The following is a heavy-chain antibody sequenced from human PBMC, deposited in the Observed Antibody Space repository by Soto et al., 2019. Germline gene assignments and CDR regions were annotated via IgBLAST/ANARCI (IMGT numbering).Heavy chain of an antibody. V-gene: IGHV1-3*01. J-gene: IGHJ5*02. CDR2: ISGGEGGT. CDR1: GYAFADFA. CDR3: ARDPLYCSGSFCAASYNWFDP. D-gene: IGHD2-15*01. Sequence: QVHLVQSGAEVKKPGASVKVSCKASGYAFADFALHWVRQAPGQRPEWMDWISGGEGGTKYAQKFQGRVTFASDTSANTAYMELSGLTSADTAVYFCARDPLYCSGSFCAASYNWFDPWGQGTLVTVSS.